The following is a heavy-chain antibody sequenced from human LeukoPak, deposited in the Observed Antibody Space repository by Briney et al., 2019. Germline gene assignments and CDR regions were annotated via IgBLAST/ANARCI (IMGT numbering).Heavy chain of an antibody. Sequence: SETLSLTCAVSNYSISSNYYWGWIRQPPGKGLEWIGCIYRSGSAYYNPSLKSRATISVDTSKNQFSLKLISVTAADTAVYYCARTAVRWYFDFWGRGSLVTVSS. CDR1: NYSISSNYY. V-gene: IGHV4-38-2*01. J-gene: IGHJ2*01. CDR2: IYRSGSA. D-gene: IGHD6-19*01. CDR3: ARTAVRWYFDF.